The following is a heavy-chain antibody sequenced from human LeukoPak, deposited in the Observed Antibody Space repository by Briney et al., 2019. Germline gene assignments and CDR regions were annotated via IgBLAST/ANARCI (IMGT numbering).Heavy chain of an antibody. D-gene: IGHD3-22*01. CDR1: GFTFSSYA. J-gene: IGHJ4*02. V-gene: IGHV3-30-3*01. Sequence: RRSLRLSCAASGFTFSSYAMHWVRQAPGKGLEWVAVISYDGSNKYYADSVKGRFTISRDNSKNTLYLQMNSLRAEDTAVYYCAREGMNYYDSSGWFDYWGQGTLVTVSS. CDR2: ISYDGSNK. CDR3: AREGMNYYDSSGWFDY.